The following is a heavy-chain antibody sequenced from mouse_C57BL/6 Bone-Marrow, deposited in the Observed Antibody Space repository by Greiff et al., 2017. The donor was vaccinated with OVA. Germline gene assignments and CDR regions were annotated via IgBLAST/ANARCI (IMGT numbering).Heavy chain of an antibody. CDR1: GFNIKNTY. CDR2: IDPANGNT. V-gene: IGHV14-3*01. CDR3: DTHSDGSSYGSFDY. J-gene: IGHJ2*01. D-gene: IGHD1-1*01. Sequence: VQLQQSVAELVRPGASVKLSCTASGFNIKNTYMHWVKQRPEQGLEWIGRIDPANGNTKYAPKFQGKATITADTSSNTAYLQLSSLTSEDTAIYCCDTHSDGSSYGSFDYWGQGTTLTVSS.